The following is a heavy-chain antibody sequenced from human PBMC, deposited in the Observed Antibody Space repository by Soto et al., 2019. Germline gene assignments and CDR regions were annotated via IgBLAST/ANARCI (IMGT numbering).Heavy chain of an antibody. CDR2: FYDSGNT. Sequence: QVQLQESGPGLVKPSETLSLTCIVSGGSISTYYWSWIRQPPGKGLEWIGYFYDSGNTNYNPSLQSRVTISVATSKNQFSLKLSSVTAADTAVYYCARHSPSYCSSTTCYRYFDYWGQGTLVTVSS. J-gene: IGHJ4*02. V-gene: IGHV4-59*08. D-gene: IGHD2-2*01. CDR3: ARHSPSYCSSTTCYRYFDY. CDR1: GGSISTYY.